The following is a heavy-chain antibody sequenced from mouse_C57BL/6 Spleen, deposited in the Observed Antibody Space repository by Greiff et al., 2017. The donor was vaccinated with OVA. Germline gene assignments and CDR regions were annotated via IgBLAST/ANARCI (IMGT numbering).Heavy chain of an antibody. CDR3: ARRGIYYDSLGGFDY. CDR1: GYTFTSYW. V-gene: IGHV1-50*01. CDR2: IDPSDSYT. J-gene: IGHJ2*01. Sequence: QVQLQQPGAELVKPGASVKLSCKASGYTFTSYWMQWVKQRPGQGLEWIGEIDPSDSYTNYNQKFKGKATLTVDTSSSTAYMQLSSLTSEDSAVYYCARRGIYYDSLGGFDYWGQGTTLTVSS. D-gene: IGHD2-4*01.